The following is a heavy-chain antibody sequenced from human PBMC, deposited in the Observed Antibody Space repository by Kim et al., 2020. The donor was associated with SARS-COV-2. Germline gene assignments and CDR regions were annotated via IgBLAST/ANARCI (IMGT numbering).Heavy chain of an antibody. CDR1: GGSISSSSYY. Sequence: SETLSLTCTVSGGSISSSSYYWGWIRQPPGKGLEWIGSIYYSGSTYYNPSLKSRVTISADTSKNQFSLKLSSVTAADTAVYYCARRGHSYGFGGRGGWYFDYWGQGTLVTVSS. CDR3: ARRGHSYGFGGRGGWYFDY. D-gene: IGHD5-18*01. J-gene: IGHJ4*02. V-gene: IGHV4-39*01. CDR2: IYYSGST.